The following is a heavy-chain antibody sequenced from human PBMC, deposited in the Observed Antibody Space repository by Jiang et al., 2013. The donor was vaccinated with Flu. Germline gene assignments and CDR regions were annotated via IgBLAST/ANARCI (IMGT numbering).Heavy chain of an antibody. CDR3: AREPLEDYNGHSAQDF. D-gene: IGHD4-23*01. CDR1: GGSISSFY. CDR2: VHTSGTT. J-gene: IGHJ4*02. V-gene: IGHV4-4*07. Sequence: GPGLVKPSETMSLTCSVSGGSISSFYWSWIRQSAGRGLEWIGRVHTSGTTNYQSSLKSRVTMSLDTSKNQFSLNINSVTAADTAVYYCAREPLEDYNGHSAQDFWGQGTLVTVSS.